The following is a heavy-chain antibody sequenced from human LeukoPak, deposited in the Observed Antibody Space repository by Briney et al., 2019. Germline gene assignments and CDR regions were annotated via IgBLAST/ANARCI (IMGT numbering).Heavy chain of an antibody. Sequence: PGGSLRLSCAASGFTFSSYWMSWVRQAPGKGLEWVANIKQDGREKYCVDSVKGRFTISRDNAKNSLYLQMNSLRAEDTAVYYCAREGQLVRADYWGQGTLVTVSS. CDR2: IKQDGREK. J-gene: IGHJ4*02. D-gene: IGHD6-6*01. CDR3: AREGQLVRADY. CDR1: GFTFSSYW. V-gene: IGHV3-7*01.